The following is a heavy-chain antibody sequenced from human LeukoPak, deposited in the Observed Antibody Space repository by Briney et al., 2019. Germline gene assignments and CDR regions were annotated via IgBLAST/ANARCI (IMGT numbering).Heavy chain of an antibody. Sequence: GRSLRLSCAASGFTFSSNGMHWVRQAPGKGLEWVAVISYDGSKKYYADSVKGRFTVSRDDSKNTPYLQMNSLRAEDTAVYYCAKDRSSSWAFDYWGQGTLVTVSS. CDR2: ISYDGSKK. V-gene: IGHV3-30*18. J-gene: IGHJ4*02. D-gene: IGHD6-13*01. CDR1: GFTFSSNG. CDR3: AKDRSSSWAFDY.